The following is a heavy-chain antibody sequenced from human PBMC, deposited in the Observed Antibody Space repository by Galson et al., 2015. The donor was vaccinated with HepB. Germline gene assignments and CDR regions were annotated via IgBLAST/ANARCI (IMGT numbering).Heavy chain of an antibody. Sequence: SVKVSCKASGGTFSSYAISWVRQAPGQGLEWMGRIIPILGIANYAQRFQGRVTITADKSTSTAYMEPSSLRSEDTAVYYCARAYYYDSSGYYLEWGQGTLVTVSS. D-gene: IGHD3-22*01. J-gene: IGHJ4*02. CDR1: GGTFSSYA. V-gene: IGHV1-69*04. CDR3: ARAYYYDSSGYYLE. CDR2: IIPILGIA.